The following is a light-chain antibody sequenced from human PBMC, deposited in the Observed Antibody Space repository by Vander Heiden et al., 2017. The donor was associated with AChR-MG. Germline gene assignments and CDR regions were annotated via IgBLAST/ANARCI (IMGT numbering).Light chain of an antibody. CDR1: SSDVGSYNL. V-gene: IGLV2-23*03. CDR2: EGS. CDR3: CSYAGSSTFFWV. Sequence: QSALTQPASVSGSPGQSITIPCTGTSSDVGSYNLVSWYQQHPGKAPKLMIYEGSKRPSGVSNRFSGSKSGNTASLTISGLQAEDEADYYCCSYAGSSTFFWVFGGGTKLTVL. J-gene: IGLJ3*02.